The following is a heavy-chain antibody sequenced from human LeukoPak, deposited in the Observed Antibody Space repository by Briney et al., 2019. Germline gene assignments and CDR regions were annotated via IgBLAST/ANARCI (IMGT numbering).Heavy chain of an antibody. Sequence: SETLSLTCTVSGGSISSSSYYWGWIRQPPGKGLEWIGSIYYSGSTYYNPSLKSRVTISVDTSKNQFSLKLSSATAADTAVYYCARDCSGGSCYWGYFDYWDQGTLVTVSS. V-gene: IGHV4-39*02. J-gene: IGHJ4*02. CDR3: ARDCSGGSCYWGYFDY. CDR2: IYYSGST. D-gene: IGHD2-15*01. CDR1: GGSISSSSYY.